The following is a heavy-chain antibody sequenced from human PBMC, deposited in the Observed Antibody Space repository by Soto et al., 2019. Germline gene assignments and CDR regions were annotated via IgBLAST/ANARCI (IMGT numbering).Heavy chain of an antibody. CDR1: GGSISRSY. D-gene: IGHD1-26*01. V-gene: IGHV4-59*01. CDR2: ISYSGNT. Sequence: SETLSLTCPVSGGSISRSYWSWIRQPPGKGLEWIGYISYSGNTNYNPSLKSRVTISVDTSKTQFSLKLSSVTAADTAVYYCARGHSGSYRTGEGYYYGMDVWGQGTTVTVSS. CDR3: ARGHSGSYRTGEGYYYGMDV. J-gene: IGHJ6*02.